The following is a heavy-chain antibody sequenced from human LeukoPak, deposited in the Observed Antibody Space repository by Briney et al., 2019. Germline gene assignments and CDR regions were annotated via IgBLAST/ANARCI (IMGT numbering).Heavy chain of an antibody. D-gene: IGHD6-6*01. CDR1: GFTFSSYG. CDR2: ISDDGRST. V-gene: IGHV3-23*01. CDR3: AKRVPYTSSSVYFDY. Sequence: GGSLRLSCAASGFTFSSYGMSWVRQASGKGLEWVSSISDDGRSTYYADSVKGRFTISKDNSKNTMYLQMNNLGAEDTAIYYCAKRVPYTSSSVYFDYWGQGTLVTVSS. J-gene: IGHJ4*02.